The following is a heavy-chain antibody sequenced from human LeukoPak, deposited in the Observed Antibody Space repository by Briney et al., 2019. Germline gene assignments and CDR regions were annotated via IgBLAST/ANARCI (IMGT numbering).Heavy chain of an antibody. CDR2: INHSGST. J-gene: IGHJ2*01. Sequence: ETREITWAVFGGSFSGYYWSWIRQPPGKGLEWIGEINHSGSTNYNPSLKSRVTISVDTSKNQFSLKLSSVTAAATAVYYCARGKARFDLWGRGTLVTVSS. CDR1: GGSFSGYY. CDR3: ARGKARFDL. V-gene: IGHV4-34*01.